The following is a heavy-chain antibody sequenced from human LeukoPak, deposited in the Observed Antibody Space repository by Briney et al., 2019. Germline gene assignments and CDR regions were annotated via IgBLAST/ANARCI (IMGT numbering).Heavy chain of an antibody. V-gene: IGHV3-11*04. CDR2: ISSSGSTI. CDR3: ARRAPSHDFDD. Sequence: GGSLRLSCAASGFTFSDYYMSWIRQAPGKGLEWVSYISSSGSTIYYADSVKGRFTISRDNAKNSLYLQMNSLRVEATALYYCARRAPSHDFDDWGQGTLVTVSS. CDR1: GFTFSDYY. J-gene: IGHJ4*02.